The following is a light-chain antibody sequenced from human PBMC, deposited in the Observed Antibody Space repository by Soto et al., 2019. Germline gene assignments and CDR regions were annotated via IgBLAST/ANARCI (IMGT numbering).Light chain of an antibody. CDR3: QKYNSAPRT. CDR2: AAS. CDR1: QGISNY. Sequence: DVQMTQAPSSLSASVGDRVTITCRASQGISNYLAWYQQKAGKVPKLLIYAASILQSGVTSRFSGSGSGTDFTLTISSLQPEDVATSYCQKYNSAPRTFGGGTKVEIK. J-gene: IGKJ4*01. V-gene: IGKV1-27*01.